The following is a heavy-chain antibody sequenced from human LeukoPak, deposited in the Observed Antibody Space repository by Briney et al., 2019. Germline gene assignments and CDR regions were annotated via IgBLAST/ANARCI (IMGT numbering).Heavy chain of an antibody. J-gene: IGHJ3*02. V-gene: IGHV4-39*07. CDR3: ARFTGYCSGTSCYPNAFDI. D-gene: IGHD2-2*01. Sequence: PSETLSLTCTVSGGSISSSSYYWGWIRQPPGTGLEWIVSIFYSGSTYYNPSLRSRVTISVDTSKNQFSLKLSSVTAADTAVYYCARFTGYCSGTSCYPNAFDIWGQGTMVTVSS. CDR2: IFYSGST. CDR1: GGSISSSSYY.